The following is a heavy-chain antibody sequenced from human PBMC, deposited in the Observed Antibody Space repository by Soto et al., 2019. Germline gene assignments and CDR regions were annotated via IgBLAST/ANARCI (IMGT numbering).Heavy chain of an antibody. CDR3: ARDRFGKYYYDSSGSQRTQRPDAFDI. CDR1: GYTFTSYA. CDR2: INAGNGNT. D-gene: IGHD3-22*01. Sequence: ASVKVSCKASGYTFTSYAMHWVRQAPGQRLEWMGWINAGNGNTKYSQKFQGRVTITRDTSASTAYMEMSSLRAEDTAVYYCARDRFGKYYYDSSGSQRTQRPDAFDIWGQGTMVTVSS. J-gene: IGHJ3*02. V-gene: IGHV1-3*01.